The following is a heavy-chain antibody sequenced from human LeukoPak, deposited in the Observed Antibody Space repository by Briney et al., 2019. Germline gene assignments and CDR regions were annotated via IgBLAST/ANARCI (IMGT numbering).Heavy chain of an antibody. V-gene: IGHV3-30*02. Sequence: PGGSLRLSCAAPGFTFSSYGMHWVRQAPGKGLEWVAFIRYDGSNKYYADTVKGRFTISRDNSKNTLYLQMNSLRAEDTAVYYCSKALGSGPEFGGGDYWGQGTLVTVSS. D-gene: IGHD3-16*01. CDR1: GFTFSSYG. J-gene: IGHJ4*02. CDR2: IRYDGSNK. CDR3: SKALGSGPEFGGGDY.